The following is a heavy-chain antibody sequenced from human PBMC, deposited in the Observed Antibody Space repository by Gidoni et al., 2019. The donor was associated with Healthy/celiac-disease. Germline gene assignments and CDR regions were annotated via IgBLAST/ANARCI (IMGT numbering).Heavy chain of an antibody. CDR1: GYTLTSYY. V-gene: IGHV1-46*03. CDR3: ARANIVVVPAADLYYYYYGMDV. D-gene: IGHD2-2*01. J-gene: IGHJ6*02. Sequence: VQLLQSGAEVKKPGASVKVACKASGYTLTSYYMHWVRQPPGQGLEWMGIINPSGGSTSYAQKFQGRVTMTRDTSTSTVYMELSSLRSEDTAVYYCARANIVVVPAADLYYYYYGMDVWGQGTTVTVSS. CDR2: INPSGGST.